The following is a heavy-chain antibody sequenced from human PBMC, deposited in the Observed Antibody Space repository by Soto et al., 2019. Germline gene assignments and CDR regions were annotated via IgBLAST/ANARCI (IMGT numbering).Heavy chain of an antibody. CDR1: GFTFSSYG. J-gene: IGHJ4*02. CDR3: AKGHVGYYGTAMDY. D-gene: IGHD3-10*01. Sequence: PGGSLRLSCAASGFTFSSYGMHWVRQAPGKGLEWVALMSYDGTEKYHADSVKGRFSISRDNSRSTLYLQMNSLRAEDTAVYYCAKGHVGYYGTAMDYWGQGTPVTISS. CDR2: MSYDGTEK. V-gene: IGHV3-30*18.